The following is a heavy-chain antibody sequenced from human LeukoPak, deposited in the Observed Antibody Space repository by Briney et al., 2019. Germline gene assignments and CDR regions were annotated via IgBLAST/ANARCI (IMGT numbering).Heavy chain of an antibody. J-gene: IGHJ4*02. CDR3: ARDYSGYEGVPDY. CDR1: GFTFSSYA. Sequence: GGSLRLSCAASGFTFSSYAMHWVRQAPGKGLEWVAVISYDGSNKYYADSVKGRFTISRDNSKNTLYLQMNSLRAEDTAVYYCARDYSGYEGVPDYWGQGTLVTVSS. CDR2: ISYDGSNK. V-gene: IGHV3-30*04. D-gene: IGHD5-12*01.